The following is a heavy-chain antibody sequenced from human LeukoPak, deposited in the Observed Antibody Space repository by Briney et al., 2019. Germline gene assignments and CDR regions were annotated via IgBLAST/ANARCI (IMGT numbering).Heavy chain of an antibody. CDR1: GGSISSYY. D-gene: IGHD4-17*01. CDR3: ARDPRVADYGDYKYYYYGMDV. Sequence: SETLSLTCTDSGGSISSYYWSWIRQPAGKGLEWIGRIYTSGSTNYNPSLKSRVTMSVDTSKNQFSLKLSSVTAADTAVYYCARDPRVADYGDYKYYYYGMDVWGQGTTVTVSS. CDR2: IYTSGST. J-gene: IGHJ6*02. V-gene: IGHV4-4*07.